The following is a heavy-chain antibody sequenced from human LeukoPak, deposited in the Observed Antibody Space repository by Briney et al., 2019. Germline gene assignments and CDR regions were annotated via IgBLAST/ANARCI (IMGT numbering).Heavy chain of an antibody. Sequence: GRSLRLSCAASGFTFSSYGMHWVRQAPGKGLEWVAVISYDGSNKYYADSVKGRFTISRDNSKNTLYLQMNSLRAEDTAVYYCAKGPQDIFDYWGQGTLVTVSS. J-gene: IGHJ4*02. CDR1: GFTFSSYG. CDR3: AKGPQDIFDY. CDR2: ISYDGSNK. V-gene: IGHV3-30*18.